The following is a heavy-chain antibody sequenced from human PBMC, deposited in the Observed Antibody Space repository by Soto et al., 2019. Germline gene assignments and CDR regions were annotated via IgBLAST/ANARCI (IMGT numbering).Heavy chain of an antibody. D-gene: IGHD5-12*01. CDR3: ARIVATISTNWFDP. CDR1: GGSISCSSYY. V-gene: IGHV4-39*01. CDR2: IYYSGST. Sequence: SETLSLTCTVSGGSISCSSYYWGWIRQPPGKGLEWIGSIYYSGSTYYNPSLKSRVTISVDTSKNQFSLKLSSVTAADTAVYYCARIVATISTNWFDPWGQGTLVTVSS. J-gene: IGHJ5*02.